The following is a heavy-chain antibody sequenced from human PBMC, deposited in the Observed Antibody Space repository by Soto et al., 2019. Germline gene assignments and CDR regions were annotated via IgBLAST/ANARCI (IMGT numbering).Heavy chain of an antibody. D-gene: IGHD3-10*01. Sequence: GGSLRLSCAASGFTFSSYSMNWVRQAPGKGLEWVTSISSSSSYIYYADSGKGRFTISRDNVKNSLYLQMNSLRAEDTAVSYCAKTMVAFYYYGMDFWGQGTTVTVSS. CDR2: ISSSSSYI. CDR1: GFTFSSYS. J-gene: IGHJ6*02. CDR3: AKTMVAFYYYGMDF. V-gene: IGHV3-21*01.